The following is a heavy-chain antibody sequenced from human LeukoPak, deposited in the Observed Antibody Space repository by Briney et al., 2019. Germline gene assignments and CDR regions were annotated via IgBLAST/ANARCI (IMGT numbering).Heavy chain of an antibody. CDR1: GFTFSSYW. V-gene: IGHV3-7*03. J-gene: IGHJ4*02. D-gene: IGHD3-16*02. CDR3: ARGGLNYDYVWGSYRLIYFDY. Sequence: GGSLRLSCAASGFTFSSYWMSWVRQAPGKGLEWVANIKQDGSEKYYVDSVKGRFTISRDNAKNSLCLQMNSLRAEDTAVYYCARGGLNYDYVWGSYRLIYFDYWGQGTLVTVSS. CDR2: IKQDGSEK.